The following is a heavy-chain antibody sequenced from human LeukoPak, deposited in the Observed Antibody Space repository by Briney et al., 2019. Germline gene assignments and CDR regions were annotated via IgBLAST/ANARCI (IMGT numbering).Heavy chain of an antibody. V-gene: IGHV3-21*01. Sequence: GGSLRLSCAASGFTFGDYAMHWVRQAPGKGLEWVSSISSSSSYIYYADSVKGRFTISRDNAKNSLYLQMNSLRAEDTAVYYCARESDSSSWPGEYYYYMDVWGKGTTVTVSS. CDR1: GFTFGDYA. CDR2: ISSSSSYI. CDR3: ARESDSSSWPGEYYYYMDV. J-gene: IGHJ6*03. D-gene: IGHD6-13*01.